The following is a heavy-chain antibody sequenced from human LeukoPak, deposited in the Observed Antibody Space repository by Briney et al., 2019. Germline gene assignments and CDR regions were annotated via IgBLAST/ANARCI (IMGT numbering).Heavy chain of an antibody. V-gene: IGHV1-8*03. CDR3: ARVKSRRTVTTRYYFDY. CDR1: GYTFTSYD. Sequence: ASVKVSCKASGYTFTSYDINWVRQGTGQGLEGMGWMNPNSGNTGYAQKFQGRVTITRNTSISTAYMELSSLRSEDTAVYYCARVKSRRTVTTRYYFDYWGQGTLVTVSS. J-gene: IGHJ4*02. CDR2: MNPNSGNT. D-gene: IGHD4-17*01.